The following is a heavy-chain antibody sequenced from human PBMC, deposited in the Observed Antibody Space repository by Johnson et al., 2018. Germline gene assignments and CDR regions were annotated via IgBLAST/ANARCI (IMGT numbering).Heavy chain of an antibody. CDR1: GFTFSSYG. J-gene: IGHJ6*02. V-gene: IGHV3-33*01. CDR3: ARCPRFDYGMDV. D-gene: IGHD3-9*01. Sequence: QVQLVQSGGGVVQPGRSLRLSCAASGFTFSSYGMHWVRQAPGKGLEWVAVIWYDGSNKYYADSGKGRFTISRDNSKNTRYLQMNSLRAEYTAVYFCARCPRFDYGMDVWGQGTTITVSS. CDR2: IWYDGSNK.